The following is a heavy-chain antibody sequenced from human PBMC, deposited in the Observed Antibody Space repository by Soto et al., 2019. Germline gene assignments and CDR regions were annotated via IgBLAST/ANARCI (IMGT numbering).Heavy chain of an antibody. CDR1: GGSFSGYY. Sequence: PSETLSLTCAVYGGSFSGYYWSWIRQPPGKGLEWIGEINHSGSTNYNPSLKSRVTISVDTSKNQFSLKLSSVTAADTAVYYCAREGGVYDFWSGSPLAAFDIWGQGTTVTVSS. J-gene: IGHJ3*02. CDR3: AREGGVYDFWSGSPLAAFDI. CDR2: INHSGST. V-gene: IGHV4-34*01. D-gene: IGHD3-3*01.